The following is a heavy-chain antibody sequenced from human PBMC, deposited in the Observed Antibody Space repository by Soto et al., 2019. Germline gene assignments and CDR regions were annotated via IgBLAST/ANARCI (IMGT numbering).Heavy chain of an antibody. Sequence: PSDTPSLTPIVPGSSISGSGYYWPGIRQPPGKQLVRIARMYYKVDTYYNPSLKSRVTIPVDTSSSHLSLQLRPVPAADPAVYYCARLPSRQWGDYWGQGTLVTVSS. J-gene: IGHJ4*02. CDR3: ARLPSRQWGDY. V-gene: IGHV4-39*02. CDR2: MYYKVDT. D-gene: IGHD1-26*01. CDR1: GSSISGSGYY.